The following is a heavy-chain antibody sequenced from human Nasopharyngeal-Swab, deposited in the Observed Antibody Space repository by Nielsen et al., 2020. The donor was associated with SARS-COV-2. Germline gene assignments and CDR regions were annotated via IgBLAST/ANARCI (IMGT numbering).Heavy chain of an antibody. D-gene: IGHD1-1*01. J-gene: IGHJ6*03. CDR3: AGGGSRPPSYYYYYMDV. CDR2: INHSGST. CDR1: GGSFSGYY. V-gene: IGHV4-34*01. Sequence: SETLSLTFAVYGGSFSGYYWSWIRQRPGKGLEWIGVINHSGSTNYNPSLNSRVTISVDTSKNQFSLKLSSVTAADTAVYYCAGGGSRPPSYYYYYMDVWGKGTTVTVSS.